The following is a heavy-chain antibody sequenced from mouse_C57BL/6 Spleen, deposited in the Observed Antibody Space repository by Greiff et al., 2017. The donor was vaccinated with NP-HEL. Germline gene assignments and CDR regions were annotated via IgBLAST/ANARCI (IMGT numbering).Heavy chain of an antibody. D-gene: IGHD1-1*01. V-gene: IGHV14-4*01. Sequence: VQLQQSGAELVRPGASVKLSCTASGFNIKDDYMHWVKQRPEQGLEWIGWIDPENGDTEYASKFQGKATITADTSSNTAYLQLSSLTSEDTAVYYCVDGSSSAWFAYWGQGTLVTVSA. J-gene: IGHJ3*01. CDR3: VDGSSSAWFAY. CDR1: GFNIKDDY. CDR2: IDPENGDT.